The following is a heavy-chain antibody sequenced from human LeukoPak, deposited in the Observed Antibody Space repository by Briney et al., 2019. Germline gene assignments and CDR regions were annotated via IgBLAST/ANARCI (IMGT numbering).Heavy chain of an antibody. CDR3: TTDSSYYYDSSGYYAIDY. J-gene: IGHJ4*02. D-gene: IGHD3-22*01. Sequence: GGSLRLSCAASGFTFSKYGMHWVRQAPGEGLEWVTFIRYDGINKYYADSLKGRFTISRDNSKNTLYLQMNSLKTEDTAVYYCTTDSSYYYDSSGYYAIDYWGQGTLVTVSS. V-gene: IGHV3-30*02. CDR2: IRYDGINK. CDR1: GFTFSKYG.